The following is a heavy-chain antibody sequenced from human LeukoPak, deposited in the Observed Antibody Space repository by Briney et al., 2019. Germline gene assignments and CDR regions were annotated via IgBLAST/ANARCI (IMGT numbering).Heavy chain of an antibody. V-gene: IGHV3-74*01. CDR3: ARTEGTVAYDS. Sequence: GGXLRLSCAASGFTFSSYWMHWVRQAPGKGLVGVSRINSDGSSTIYADSVKGRFTISRDKAKNTQYLQVNSLRAEDTAVYYCARTEGTVAYDSWGQGTLVTVSS. CDR2: INSDGSST. CDR1: GFTFSSYW. J-gene: IGHJ5*01. D-gene: IGHD4-23*01.